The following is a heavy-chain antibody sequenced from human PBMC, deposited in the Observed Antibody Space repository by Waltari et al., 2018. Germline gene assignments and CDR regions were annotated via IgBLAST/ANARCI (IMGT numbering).Heavy chain of an antibody. D-gene: IGHD3-10*01. CDR3: AIGRFRLPLGGWFDP. CDR2: MNPNRGST. Sequence: QVQLVQSGAEVTKPGASVKVSCKASGYTFTRYAINWLRPATGQGLEWMGWMNPNRGSTGYAQKFQGRVTITRNTSISTAYMELSSLRSEDTAVYYCAIGRFRLPLGGWFDPWGQGTLVTVSS. J-gene: IGHJ5*02. V-gene: IGHV1-8*03. CDR1: GYTFTRYA.